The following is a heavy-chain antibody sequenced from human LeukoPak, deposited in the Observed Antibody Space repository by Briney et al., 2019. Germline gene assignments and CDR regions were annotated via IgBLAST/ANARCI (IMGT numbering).Heavy chain of an antibody. V-gene: IGHV1-58*01. CDR1: GFTFTSSA. CDR3: AATLTVTTGSSYYGMDV. D-gene: IGHD4-17*01. CDR2: IVVGSGHT. J-gene: IGHJ6*02. Sequence: GASVKVSCKASGFTFTSSAVQWVRQAREQRLEWIGWIVVGSGHTNYAQKFQERVTITRDMSTSTAYMQLSSLRSEDTAVYYCAATLTVTTGSSYYGMDVWGQGTTVTVSS.